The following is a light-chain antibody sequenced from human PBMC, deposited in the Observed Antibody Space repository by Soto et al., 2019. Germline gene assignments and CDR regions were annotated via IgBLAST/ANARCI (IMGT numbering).Light chain of an antibody. CDR2: GNS. CDR3: KSYDNSLSVYV. CDR1: SSNIGAHYD. Sequence: QSVLTQPPSVSGAPGQRVTISCTGSSSNIGAHYDVHWYQQLPGTAPKLLIYGNSNRPSGVPVRFSGSKSGTSASLAITGLQAEDEAYYYCKSYDNSLSVYVFGTGTKVTVL. J-gene: IGLJ1*01. V-gene: IGLV1-40*01.